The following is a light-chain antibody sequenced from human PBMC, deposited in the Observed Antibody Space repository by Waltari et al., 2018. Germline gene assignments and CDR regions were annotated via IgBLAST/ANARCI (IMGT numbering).Light chain of an antibody. CDR1: RSISVY. J-gene: IGKJ1*01. V-gene: IGKV1-39*01. Sequence: DIQMTQSPSSLSASVGDRVTITCRASRSISVYLNWYQQKSGKAPDLLIFGASTLHSGVPSRFSGSGSGTDFTLTISSLQPDDFATYYCQQSYGIPWTFGEGTKVEIK. CDR3: QQSYGIPWT. CDR2: GAS.